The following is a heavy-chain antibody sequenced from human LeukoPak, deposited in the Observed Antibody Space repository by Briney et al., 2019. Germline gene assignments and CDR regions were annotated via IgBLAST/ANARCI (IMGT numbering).Heavy chain of an antibody. CDR3: ARGRSQQLDTYYFDY. V-gene: IGHV4-59*06. CDR2: IYYSGST. J-gene: IGHJ4*02. CDR1: GGSISSYY. Sequence: SETLSLTCTVSGGSISSYYWSWIRQHPGKGLEWIGYIYYSGSTYYNPSLKSRVTISVDTSKNQFSLKLSSVTAADTAVYYCARGRSQQLDTYYFDYWGQGTLVTVSS. D-gene: IGHD6-13*01.